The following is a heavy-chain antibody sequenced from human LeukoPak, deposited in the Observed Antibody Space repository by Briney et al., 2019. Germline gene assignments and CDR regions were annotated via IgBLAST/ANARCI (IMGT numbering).Heavy chain of an antibody. J-gene: IGHJ4*02. Sequence: ASVKVSCNASGYTFTSYGISWVRQAPGQGLEWMGWISAYNGNTNYAQKLQGRVTMTTDTSTSTAYMELRSLRSDDTAVYYCARDRYSGSYSAADYWGQGTLVTVSS. CDR1: GYTFTSYG. V-gene: IGHV1-18*01. D-gene: IGHD1-26*01. CDR3: ARDRYSGSYSAADY. CDR2: ISAYNGNT.